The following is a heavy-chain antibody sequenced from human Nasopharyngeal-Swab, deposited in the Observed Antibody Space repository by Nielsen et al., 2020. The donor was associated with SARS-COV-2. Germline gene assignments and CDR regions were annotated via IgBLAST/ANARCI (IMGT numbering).Heavy chain of an antibody. V-gene: IGHV3-30-3*01. Sequence: GESLKISCAASGFTFSSYAMHWVRQAPGKGLEWVAVISYDGSNKYYADSVKGRFTISRDNSKNTLYLQMNSLRAEDTAVYYCARLFLGMDVRGQGTTVTVSS. CDR1: GFTFSSYA. CDR2: ISYDGSNK. CDR3: ARLFLGMDV. J-gene: IGHJ6*02. D-gene: IGHD2-21*01.